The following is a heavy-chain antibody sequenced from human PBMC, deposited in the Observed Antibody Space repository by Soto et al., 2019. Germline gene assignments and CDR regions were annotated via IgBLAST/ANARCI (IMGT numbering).Heavy chain of an antibody. CDR1: GGTFSSYA. J-gene: IGHJ6*02. CDR2: IIPIFGTA. CDR3: ARGVATIGGYYYYGMDV. Sequence: QVQLVQSGAEVKKPGSSVKVSCKASGGTFSSYAISWVRQAPGQGLEWMGGIIPIFGTANYAQKFQGRVTITADESTSTAYMELSSLRAEDTAVYYCARGVATIGGYYYYGMDVWGQGTTVTVSS. V-gene: IGHV1-69*12. D-gene: IGHD5-12*01.